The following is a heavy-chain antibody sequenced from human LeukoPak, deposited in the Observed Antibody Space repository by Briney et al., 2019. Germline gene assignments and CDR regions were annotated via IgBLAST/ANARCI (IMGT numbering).Heavy chain of an antibody. D-gene: IGHD3-10*01. CDR3: ARFGLASLSGSSPDY. J-gene: IGHJ4*02. V-gene: IGHV4-39*07. Sequence: SETLSLTCTVSGGSISSSSYYWGWIRQPPGKGLEWIGSIYYSGSTYYNPSLKSRVTISVDTSKNQFSLKLSSVTAADTAVYYCARFGLASLSGSSPDYWGQGTLVTVSS. CDR1: GGSISSSSYY. CDR2: IYYSGST.